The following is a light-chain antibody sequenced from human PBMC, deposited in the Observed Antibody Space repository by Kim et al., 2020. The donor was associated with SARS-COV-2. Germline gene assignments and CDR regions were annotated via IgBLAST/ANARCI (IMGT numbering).Light chain of an antibody. CDR3: QSFDTSLSGSYV. CDR1: NSNIGAGYD. CDR2: GNS. Sequence: QSVLTQPPSVSGAPGQRVTISCTGSNSNIGAGYDVHWYQQLPGTAPKLLIYGNSNRPSGVPDRFSGSKSDTSASLAITGLQVEDEADYYCQSFDTSLSGSYVFGPGTKVTVL. V-gene: IGLV1-40*01. J-gene: IGLJ1*01.